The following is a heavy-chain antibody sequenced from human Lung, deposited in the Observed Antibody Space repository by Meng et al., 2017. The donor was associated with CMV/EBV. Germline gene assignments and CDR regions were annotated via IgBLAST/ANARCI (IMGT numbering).Heavy chain of an antibody. CDR2: IIPTLGIT. J-gene: IGHJ6*02. D-gene: IGHD3-3*01. CDR3: ARDFKTRRGIFGTFSGGHYGLVV. V-gene: IGHV1-69*10. Sequence: SVXVSXXTSGDTFSNYAISWVRQAPGQGLEWMGGIIPTLGITNYAQTFQGRLTITADKSTTIVYMALSSLRSEDTAVYYCARDFKTRRGIFGTFSGGHYGLVVWGQGTTVTVSS. CDR1: GDTFSNYA.